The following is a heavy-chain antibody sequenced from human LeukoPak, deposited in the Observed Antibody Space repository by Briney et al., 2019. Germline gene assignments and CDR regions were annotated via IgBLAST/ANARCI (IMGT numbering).Heavy chain of an antibody. CDR1: GGSFSGYY. J-gene: IGHJ5*02. CDR2: INHSGST. V-gene: IGHV4-34*01. Sequence: PSETLSLTCAVYGGSFSGYYWSWIRQPPGKGLEWTGEINHSGSTNYNPSLKSRVTISVDTSKSQFSLKLSSVTAADTAVYYCARGNIVVVTAISWFDPWGQGTLVTVSS. CDR3: ARGNIVVVTAISWFDP. D-gene: IGHD2-21*02.